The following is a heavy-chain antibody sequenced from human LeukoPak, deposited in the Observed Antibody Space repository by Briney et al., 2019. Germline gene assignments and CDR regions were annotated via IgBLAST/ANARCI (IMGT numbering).Heavy chain of an antibody. CDR2: IYTSGT. V-gene: IGHV4-4*07. CDR1: GGYISNYY. CDR3: ARGDSLTGYFGY. Sequence: SETPSLTCTVSGGYISNYYWSWIRQPAGKGLEWIGRIYTSGTNYNPSLKSRVTMSVDTSKDQFSLKLNSVTAADTAVYYCARGDSLTGYFGYWGQGTLVTVSS. J-gene: IGHJ4*02. D-gene: IGHD3-9*01.